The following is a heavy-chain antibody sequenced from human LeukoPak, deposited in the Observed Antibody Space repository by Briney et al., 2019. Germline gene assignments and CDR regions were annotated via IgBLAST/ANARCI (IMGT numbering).Heavy chain of an antibody. CDR2: INPNTGAT. CDR1: GYTLTELS. V-gene: IGHV1-2*02. Sequence: ASVKVSCKVSGYTLTELSMHWVRQAPGQGLEWMGWINPNTGATNYAQKFQGRVTMTRDTSVSTVYMELSRLRSDDTAVFYCARVGCGGDCPFDYWGQGTLVTVSS. CDR3: ARVGCGGDCPFDY. J-gene: IGHJ4*02. D-gene: IGHD2-21*02.